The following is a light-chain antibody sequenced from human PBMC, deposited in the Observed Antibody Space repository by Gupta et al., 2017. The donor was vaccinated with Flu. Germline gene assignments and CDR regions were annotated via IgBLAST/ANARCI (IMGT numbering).Light chain of an antibody. CDR3: QSADNTHVV. J-gene: IGLJ2*01. Sequence: SFDLTQPPSVSVSPGQTARTTCSGDVLTKQYTYWYKQRPGQAPIVLIYKDTQRPSGIPERFSGSSSGTRATLTISGVQAEDAADYYCQSADNTHVVFGGGTRLTVL. CDR2: KDT. V-gene: IGLV3-25*02. CDR1: VLTKQY.